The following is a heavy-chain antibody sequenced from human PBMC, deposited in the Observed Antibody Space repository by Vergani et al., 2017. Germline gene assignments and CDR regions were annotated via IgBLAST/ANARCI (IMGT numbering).Heavy chain of an antibody. CDR1: GFSFSSYS. CDR3: ARVSHTAMAEGPLDY. CDR2: ISSSSSYK. J-gene: IGHJ4*02. Sequence: EVQLVESGGGLVKSGGSLRLSCAASGFSFSSYSMNWVRQAPGKGLEWVSSISSSSSYKYYVDSVKGRFTISRDNAKNSLYLQMNSLRAEDTAVYDCARVSHTAMAEGPLDYWGQGTLVTVSS. V-gene: IGHV3-21*01. D-gene: IGHD5-18*01.